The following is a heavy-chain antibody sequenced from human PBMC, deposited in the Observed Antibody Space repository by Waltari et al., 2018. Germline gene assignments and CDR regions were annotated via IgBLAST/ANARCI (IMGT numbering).Heavy chain of an antibody. D-gene: IGHD1-1*01. CDR3: ARHRTGTAAVDY. CDR2: ISYSGST. V-gene: IGHV4-30-4*08. CDR1: GGSISSGDSF. Sequence: QVQLQESGPGLVKPSQTLYLTCTVSGGSISSGDSFCSGIRQPPGKGLEWVGYISYSGSTYYNPSLKSRVIMSLDTSKNQFSLMLSSVTAADTAVYYCARHRTGTAAVDYWGQGTLVTVSS. J-gene: IGHJ4*02.